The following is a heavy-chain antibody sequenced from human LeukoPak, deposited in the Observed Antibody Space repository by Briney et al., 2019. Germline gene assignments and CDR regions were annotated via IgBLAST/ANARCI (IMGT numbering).Heavy chain of an antibody. Sequence: ASVKVSCKASGYTFTSYGVSWGREAPGQGLEWMGWISAYNGNTNYAQKLQGRVTMTTDTSTSTAYMELRSLRSDDTAVYYCARAQVPVNSDFDYWGQGTLVTVSS. V-gene: IGHV1-18*01. CDR1: GYTFTSYG. D-gene: IGHD4-11*01. CDR2: ISAYNGNT. J-gene: IGHJ4*02. CDR3: ARAQVPVNSDFDY.